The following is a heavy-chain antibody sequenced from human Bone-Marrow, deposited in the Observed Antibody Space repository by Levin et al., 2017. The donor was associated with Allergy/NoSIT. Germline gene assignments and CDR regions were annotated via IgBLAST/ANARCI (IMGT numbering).Heavy chain of an antibody. D-gene: IGHD4-17*01. V-gene: IGHV3-21*06. Sequence: SCAASGFTFSSYSMNWVRQAPGQRLEWVSAITSGGQTFYPDSVKGRFTISRDNAKNLLFLQMNSLRAEDTAVYYCASLQYGDYGNDYWGQGTLVTVSS. CDR3: ASLQYGDYGNDY. J-gene: IGHJ4*02. CDR2: ITSGGQT. CDR1: GFTFSSYS.